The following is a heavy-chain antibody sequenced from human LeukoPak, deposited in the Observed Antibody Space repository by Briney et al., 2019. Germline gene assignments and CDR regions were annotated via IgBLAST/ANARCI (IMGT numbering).Heavy chain of an antibody. Sequence: PSETLSLTCTVSGGSISSGNYYWSWIRQPAGKGLEWIGRIYTSGSTNYNPSLKSRVTISLDRSKQKFSLKLTSVTAADTAVYFCARGAEYYAIWRGYAGYSDYWGQGISVTVSS. CDR3: ARGAEYYAIWRGYAGYSDY. CDR1: GGSISSGNYY. CDR2: IYTSGST. D-gene: IGHD3-3*01. J-gene: IGHJ4*02. V-gene: IGHV4-61*02.